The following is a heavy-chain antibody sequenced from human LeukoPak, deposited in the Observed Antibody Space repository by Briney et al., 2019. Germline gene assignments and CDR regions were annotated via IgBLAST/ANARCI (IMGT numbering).Heavy chain of an antibody. V-gene: IGHV3-7*01. CDR2: IKQDGSEK. J-gene: IGHJ4*02. CDR3: ARAGGDSSGYYPY. Sequence: GGSLRLSCAASGFTFSSYWMSWVRQAPGKGLEWVANIKQDGSEKYYVDSVKGRFTISRDNAKNSLYLRMNSLRAEDTAVYYCARAGGDSSGYYPYWGQGTLVTVSS. D-gene: IGHD3-22*01. CDR1: GFTFSSYW.